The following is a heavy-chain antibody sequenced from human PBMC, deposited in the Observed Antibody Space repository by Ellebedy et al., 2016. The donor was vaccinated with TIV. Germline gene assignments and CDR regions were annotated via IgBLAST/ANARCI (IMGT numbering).Heavy chain of an antibody. CDR3: ARLGAVAGDGMDV. V-gene: IGHV5-51*01. CDR1: GYTFTTYW. CDR2: IYPGDSDS. D-gene: IGHD3-16*01. J-gene: IGHJ6*02. Sequence: GESLKISCKGSGYTFTTYWIAWVRQMPGKGLEWMGTIYPGDSDSRYSPSFQGQVTISADKSITTAYLQWSSLKASDSATYYCARLGAVAGDGMDVWGQGTSVTVSS.